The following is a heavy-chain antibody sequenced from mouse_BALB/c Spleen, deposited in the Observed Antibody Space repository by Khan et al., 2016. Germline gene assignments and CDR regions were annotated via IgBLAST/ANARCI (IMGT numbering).Heavy chain of an antibody. CDR2: INTNTGEP. CDR3: AREGFYGNYGDY. Sequence: QIQLVQSGPELKKPGETVKISCKASGYTFTNYGMNWVKQAPGKGLKWMGWINTNTGEPTYAEEFKGRFAFSLETSASTAYLQINNLKNEDTATYFCAREGFYGNYGDYWSQGTTLTVAS. V-gene: IGHV9-3*02. CDR1: GYTFTNYG. J-gene: IGHJ2*01. D-gene: IGHD2-1*01.